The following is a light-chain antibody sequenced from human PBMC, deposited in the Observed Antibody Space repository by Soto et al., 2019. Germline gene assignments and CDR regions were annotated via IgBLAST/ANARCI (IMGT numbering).Light chain of an antibody. V-gene: IGLV2-14*01. CDR2: GVT. J-gene: IGLJ2*01. Sequence: QSALTQPASVSGSLGQSITLSCTGSGGDIGAYNYVSWYQQHPGKAPKLIIYGVTHRPSGVSSRFSASKSAYTASLTISALQAEDEADYYCSSYVSSSTVLLGGGTQLTVL. CDR1: GGDIGAYNY. CDR3: SSYVSSSTVL.